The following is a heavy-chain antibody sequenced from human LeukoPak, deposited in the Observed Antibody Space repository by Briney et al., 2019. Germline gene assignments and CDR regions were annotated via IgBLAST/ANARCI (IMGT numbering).Heavy chain of an antibody. CDR1: GGSISSYY. CDR3: ARSTAARRTMPGN. CDR2: IYYSGST. D-gene: IGHD6-6*01. Sequence: SETLSLTCTVSGGSISSYYWSWIRQPPGKGLEWIGYIYYSGSTNYNPSLKSRVTISVDTSKNQFSLKLSSVTAADTAVYYCARSTAARRTMPGNWGQGTLVTVPS. J-gene: IGHJ4*02. V-gene: IGHV4-59*01.